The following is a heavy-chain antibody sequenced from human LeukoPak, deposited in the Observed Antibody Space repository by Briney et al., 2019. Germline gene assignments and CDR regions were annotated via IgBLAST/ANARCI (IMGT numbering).Heavy chain of an antibody. CDR3: ARGLSGRGHYSDY. CDR1: GGSISSYY. D-gene: IGHD3-10*01. CDR2: IYYSGSI. V-gene: IGHV4-59*01. J-gene: IGHJ4*02. Sequence: SETLSLTCTVSGGSISSYYWSWIRQSPGKGLEWIGYIYYSGSIDYNPSLKSRVTISVDTSKNQFSLKLSSVTAADTAVYYCARGLSGRGHYSDYWGQGALVTVSS.